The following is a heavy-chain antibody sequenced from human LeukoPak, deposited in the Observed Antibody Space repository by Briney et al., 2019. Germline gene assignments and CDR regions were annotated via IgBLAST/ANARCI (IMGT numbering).Heavy chain of an antibody. J-gene: IGHJ4*02. CDR1: GFNFDDYA. CDR3: AKDLLPLEWESLGTFDY. V-gene: IGHV3-43D*04. CDR2: ISWDGSGI. D-gene: IGHD3-3*01. Sequence: PGGSLRLSCAASGFNFDDYAMYWVRQGPGKGLEWVSLISWDGSGIYYAESVEGRFTISRDNSKNFLYVKMNSLRAEDRGLFYCAKDLLPLEWESLGTFDYWGLGTLGTVSS.